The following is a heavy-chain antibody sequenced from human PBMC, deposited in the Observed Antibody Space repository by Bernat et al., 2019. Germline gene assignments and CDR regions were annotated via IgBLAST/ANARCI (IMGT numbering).Heavy chain of an antibody. V-gene: IGHV3-73*01. CDR3: TRSIYCSSTSCYARDY. D-gene: IGHD2-2*01. CDR2: IRSKANSYAT. CDR1: GFTFSGSA. J-gene: IGHJ4*02. Sequence: EVQLVESGGGLVQPGGSLKLSCAASGFTFSGSAMHWVRQASGKGLEWVGRIRSKANSYATAYAASVKGRFTISRDDSKNTAYLQMNSLKTEDTAVYYCTRSIYCSSTSCYARDYWGQGTLVTVSS.